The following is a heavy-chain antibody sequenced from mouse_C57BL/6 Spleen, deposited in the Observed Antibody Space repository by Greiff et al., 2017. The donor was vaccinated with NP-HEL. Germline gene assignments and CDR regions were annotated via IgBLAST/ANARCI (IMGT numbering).Heavy chain of an antibody. CDR2: INYDGSST. CDR1: GFTFSDYY. D-gene: IGHD1-1*01. V-gene: IGHV5-16*01. J-gene: IGHJ1*03. CDR3: ARCSSYNWYFDV. Sequence: EVQLVESEGGLVQPGSSMKLSCTASGFTFSDYYMAWVRQVPEKGLEWVANINYDGSSTYYLDSLKSRFIISRDNAKNILYLQMSSLKSDDTATYYCARCSSYNWYFDVWGTGTTVTVSS.